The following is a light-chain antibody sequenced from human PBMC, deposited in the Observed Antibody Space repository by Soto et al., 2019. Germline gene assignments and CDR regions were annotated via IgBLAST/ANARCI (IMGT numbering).Light chain of an antibody. J-gene: IGKJ1*01. Sequence: DIQMTQSPSTLSPSVGDRITITCRASQNIGIRLAWYQQKPGKAPKVLIYDASTLESGVPLRFSGSGSGTYFIFTISSLQPDDFATYYCQHYGGLWTFGLGTRVEMK. CDR1: QNIGIR. CDR2: DAS. CDR3: QHYGGLWT. V-gene: IGKV1-5*01.